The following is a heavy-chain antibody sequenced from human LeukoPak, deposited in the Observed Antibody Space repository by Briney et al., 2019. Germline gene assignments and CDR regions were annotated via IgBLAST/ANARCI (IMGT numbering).Heavy chain of an antibody. CDR2: INPSGGST. CDR3: VRRGYYDSSGHAFDI. D-gene: IGHD3-22*01. CDR1: GYTFTSYY. V-gene: IGHV1-46*01. J-gene: IGHJ3*02. Sequence: GASVKVSCKASGYTFTSYYMHWVRQAPGQGLEWMGIINPSGGSTSYAQKFQGRGTMTRDTSTSTVYMELSSRRSEDTAVYYCVRRGYYDSSGHAFDIWGQGTMVTVSS.